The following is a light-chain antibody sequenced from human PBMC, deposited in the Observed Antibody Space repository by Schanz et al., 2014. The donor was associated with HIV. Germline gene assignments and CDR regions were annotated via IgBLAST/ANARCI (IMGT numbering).Light chain of an antibody. Sequence: EIVLTQSPDTLSLSPGERATLSCRASQTVSSSSLAWYQQKPGQSPRLLIYGASTRATGIPDRFSGSGSGTEFTLTISSLQSEDFAVYYCQQYNNWSYTFGQGTKLEIK. V-gene: IGKV3D-15*01. CDR1: QTVSSS. CDR3: QQYNNWSYT. CDR2: GAS. J-gene: IGKJ2*01.